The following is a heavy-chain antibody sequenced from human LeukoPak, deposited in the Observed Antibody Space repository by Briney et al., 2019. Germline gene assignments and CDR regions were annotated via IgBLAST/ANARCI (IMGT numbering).Heavy chain of an antibody. V-gene: IGHV3-21*04. J-gene: IGHJ4*02. CDR1: TFTLSSYN. Sequence: GGSLRLSCAASTFTLSSYNMNWLRQAPGKGLEWVSSISRGGNSIYYAESVKGRFTISRDNAKNSLYLQMNSLRAEDTAVYYCARDQYLDYRGQGTLVTVSS. CDR3: ARDQYLDY. CDR2: ISRGGNSI.